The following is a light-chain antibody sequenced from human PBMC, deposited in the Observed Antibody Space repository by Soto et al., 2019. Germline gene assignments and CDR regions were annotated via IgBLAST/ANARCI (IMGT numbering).Light chain of an antibody. J-gene: IGKJ1*01. CDR3: QQYNNWPRT. CDR1: ESVSSS. V-gene: IGKV3-15*01. Sequence: ENVLTQSPGTLSLSPGERATLSCRASESVSSSFLAWYQQRLGQAPRLLIYGASTRATGIPARFSGSGSGTEFTLTISSLQSEDFAVYYCQQYNNWPRTFGQGTKVDIK. CDR2: GAS.